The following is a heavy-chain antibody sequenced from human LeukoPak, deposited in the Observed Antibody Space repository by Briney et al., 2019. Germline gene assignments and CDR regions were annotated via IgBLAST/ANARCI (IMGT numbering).Heavy chain of an antibody. CDR1: GGSFSGYY. CDR2: INHSGSI. V-gene: IGHV4-34*01. J-gene: IGHJ4*02. Sequence: PSETLSLTCAVYGGSFSGYYWSWIRQSPGKGLEWIGEINHSGSINYNPSLKSRVTISVDTSKNQFSLKLSSVTAADTAVYYCARARVNWNRHMYYFDYWGQGTLVTVSS. D-gene: IGHD1-1*01. CDR3: ARARVNWNRHMYYFDY.